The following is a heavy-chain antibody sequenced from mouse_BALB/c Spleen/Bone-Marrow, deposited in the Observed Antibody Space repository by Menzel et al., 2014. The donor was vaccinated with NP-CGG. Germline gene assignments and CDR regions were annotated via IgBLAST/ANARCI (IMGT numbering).Heavy chain of an antibody. V-gene: IGHV1-9*01. CDR2: ILPGSGST. J-gene: IGHJ1*01. D-gene: IGHD1-1*01. Sequence: QVHVKQSGAEPMKPGASVKISCKATGYTFSSYWIEWVKQRPGHGLEWIGEILPGSGSTNYNEKFKGKATFTADTSSNTAYMQFSSLTSEDSAVYYCAREDGLWYFDVWGAGTTVTVSS. CDR1: GYTFSSYW. CDR3: AREDGLWYFDV.